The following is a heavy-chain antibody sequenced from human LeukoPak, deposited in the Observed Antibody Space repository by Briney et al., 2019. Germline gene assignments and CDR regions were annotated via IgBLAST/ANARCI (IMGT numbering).Heavy chain of an antibody. Sequence: GESLKISCKGSGYSFTTYWIGWVRQMPGKGLEWMGIIYPGDSATRYSPSFRGQVTISADKSISTSYLQWSSLKASDTVIYYCARQSGDYSYYYYMDVWGKGTTVTISS. CDR2: IYPGDSAT. CDR3: ARQSGDYSYYYYMDV. J-gene: IGHJ6*03. V-gene: IGHV5-51*01. D-gene: IGHD2-21*02. CDR1: GYSFTTYW.